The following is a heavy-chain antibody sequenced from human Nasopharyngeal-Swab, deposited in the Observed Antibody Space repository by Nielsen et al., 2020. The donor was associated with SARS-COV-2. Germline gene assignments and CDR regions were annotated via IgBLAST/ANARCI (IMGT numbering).Heavy chain of an antibody. D-gene: IGHD3-3*01. CDR3: ARGSKSGITIFGVVIIPTSFDY. Sequence: SETLSLTCTVSGGSISSGGYYWSWIRQHPGKGLEWIGYIYYSGSTYYNPSLKSRVTISVDTSKNQFSLKLSSVTAADTAVYYCARGSKSGITIFGVVIIPTSFDYWGQGTLVTVSS. V-gene: IGHV4-31*03. J-gene: IGHJ4*02. CDR2: IYYSGST. CDR1: GGSISSGGYY.